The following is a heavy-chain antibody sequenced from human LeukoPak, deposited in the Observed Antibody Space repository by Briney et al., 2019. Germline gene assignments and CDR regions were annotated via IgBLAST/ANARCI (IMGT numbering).Heavy chain of an antibody. CDR1: GFTFTNYW. D-gene: IGHD1-26*01. CDR3: AKGGSGSYYYGGYFDY. CDR2: IKQDGSET. V-gene: IGHV3-7*05. Sequence: GRSLRLSCAASGFTFTNYWMSWVRQAPGKGLEWLAIIKQDGSETYYVDSVKGRFTISRDNSKNTLYLQMNSLGAEDTAVYYCAKGGSGSYYYGGYFDYWGQGTLVTVSS. J-gene: IGHJ4*02.